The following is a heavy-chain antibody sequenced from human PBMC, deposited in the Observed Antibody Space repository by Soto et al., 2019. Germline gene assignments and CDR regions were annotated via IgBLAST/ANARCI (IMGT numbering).Heavy chain of an antibody. CDR3: ASGYCSSTSCYDYYYYYMDV. Sequence: SVQVSCKASGGTFSSYTISWVRQAPGQGLEWMGRISPILGIANYAQKFQGRVTITADKSTSTAYMELSSLRSEDKAVYYCASGYCSSTSCYDYYYYYMDVWGKGTTVTVSS. CDR1: GGTFSSYT. V-gene: IGHV1-69*02. J-gene: IGHJ6*03. CDR2: ISPILGIA. D-gene: IGHD2-2*01.